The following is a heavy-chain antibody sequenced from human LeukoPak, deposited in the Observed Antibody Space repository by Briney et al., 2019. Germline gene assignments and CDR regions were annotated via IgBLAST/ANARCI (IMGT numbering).Heavy chain of an antibody. J-gene: IGHJ4*02. Sequence: ASVKVSCKASGYPFTSYYMHWVRQAPGQGLEWMGIINPSGGSTSYAQKFQGRVTMTRDTSTSTVYMELSSLRSEDTAVYYCARDGIAVAGTGFYFDYWGQGTLVTVSS. V-gene: IGHV1-46*01. CDR1: GYPFTSYY. CDR2: INPSGGST. CDR3: ARDGIAVAGTGFYFDY. D-gene: IGHD6-19*01.